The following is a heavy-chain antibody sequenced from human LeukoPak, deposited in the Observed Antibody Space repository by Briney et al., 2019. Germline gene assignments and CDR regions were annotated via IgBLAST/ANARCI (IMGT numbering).Heavy chain of an antibody. CDR3: AKDLAVTTN. D-gene: IGHD4-17*01. J-gene: IGHJ4*02. CDR1: GFIFSNYA. CDR2: ITGSGGST. V-gene: IGHV3-23*01. Sequence: PGGSLRLSCAASGFIFSNYAMTWFRQAPGKGLEWVSAITGSGGSTYYADSVKGRFTISRDNSKNTLYLQMSSLRAEDTAVYYCAKDLAVTTNWGQGTLVTVSS.